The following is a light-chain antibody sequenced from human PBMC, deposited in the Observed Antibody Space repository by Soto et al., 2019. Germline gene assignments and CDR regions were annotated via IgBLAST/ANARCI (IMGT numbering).Light chain of an antibody. J-gene: IGLJ2*01. CDR1: SSNIGAGYD. CDR3: QSYDSSLSENVI. CDR2: GNN. Sequence: QSALTQPPSVSGAPGQRVTISCTGSSSNIGAGYDVHWYQQFPGTAPKLLIYGNNNRPSGVPDRFSGSKSGTSASLAIAGLQAEDEADYYCQSYDSSLSENVIFGGGTKLTVL. V-gene: IGLV1-40*01.